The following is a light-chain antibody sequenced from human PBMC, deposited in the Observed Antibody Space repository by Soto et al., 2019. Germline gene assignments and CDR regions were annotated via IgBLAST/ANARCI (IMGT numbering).Light chain of an antibody. V-gene: IGKV3-20*01. CDR2: GAS. CDR1: QSVSSSY. J-gene: IGKJ2*01. Sequence: EIVLTQSPGTLSLSPGERATLSCRASQSVSSSYLAWYQQKPGQAPRLLIYGASSSATGITDRFSGSGSWTDFTLTISGAEPEDFAVYYCQQYGSSPQTFGHGTKLEIK. CDR3: QQYGSSPQT.